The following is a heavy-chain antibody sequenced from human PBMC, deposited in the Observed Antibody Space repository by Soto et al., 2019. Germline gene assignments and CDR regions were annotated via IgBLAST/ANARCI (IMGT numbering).Heavy chain of an antibody. D-gene: IGHD2-15*01. CDR1: GGSISSYY. V-gene: IGHV4-59*08. Sequence: SETLSLTCTVSGGSISSYYWSWIRQPPGKGLEWFGYSYYSGSTYYNPSLKSRVTISVYRSKNQFSLKLSSVTAADTAVYYCARHTPAISISDHWGQGTLVTVSS. CDR2: SYYSGST. CDR3: ARHTPAISISDH. J-gene: IGHJ4*02.